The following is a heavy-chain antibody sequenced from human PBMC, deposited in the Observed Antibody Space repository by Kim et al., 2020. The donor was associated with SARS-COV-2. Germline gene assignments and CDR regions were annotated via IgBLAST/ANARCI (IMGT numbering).Heavy chain of an antibody. V-gene: IGHV3-33*01. Sequence: GGSLRLSCAASGFTFSSYGMHWVRQAPGKGLEWVAVIWYDGSNKYYADSVKGRFTISRDNSKNTLYLQMNSLRAEDTAVYYCARENNPRIAAAGTLDYWGQGTLVTVSS. D-gene: IGHD6-13*01. CDR3: ARENNPRIAAAGTLDY. CDR2: IWYDGSNK. J-gene: IGHJ4*02. CDR1: GFTFSSYG.